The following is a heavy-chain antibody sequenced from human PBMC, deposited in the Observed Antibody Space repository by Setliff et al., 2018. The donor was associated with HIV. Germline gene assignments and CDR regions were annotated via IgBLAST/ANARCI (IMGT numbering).Heavy chain of an antibody. J-gene: IGHJ4*02. D-gene: IGHD3-10*01. CDR1: GFTFSSYS. V-gene: IGHV3-21*01. CDR2: ISSSSSYI. Sequence: SCAASGFTFSSYSMNWVRQAPGKGLEWVSSISSSSSYIYYADSVKGRFTISRDNAKNSLYLQMNSLRAEDTAVYYCARPRGAYYGSGSYFDYWGQGTLVTVSS. CDR3: ARPRGAYYGSGSYFDY.